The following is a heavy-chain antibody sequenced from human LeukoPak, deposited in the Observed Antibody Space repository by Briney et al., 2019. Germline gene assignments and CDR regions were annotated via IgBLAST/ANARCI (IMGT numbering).Heavy chain of an antibody. D-gene: IGHD6-19*01. J-gene: IGHJ4*02. CDR3: AKREMAVRAFDF. CDR2: INPSGSNT. CDR1: GFTFNNYA. V-gene: IGHV3-23*01. Sequence: GGSLRLSCAASGFTFNNYAVNWVRQAPGRGLEWVSTINPSGSNTYYADSVKGRFTISRDNSKNTLYLQMNSLRAEDTAVYYCAKREMAVRAFDFWGQGTLVTVSS.